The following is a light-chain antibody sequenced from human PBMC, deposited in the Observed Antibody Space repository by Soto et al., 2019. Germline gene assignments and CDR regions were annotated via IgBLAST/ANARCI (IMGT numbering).Light chain of an antibody. CDR2: GAS. CDR3: QQYGSSPRT. J-gene: IGKJ1*01. Sequence: ESVSTQSPGTLSLSPGERATLSCRASQIVSSSYLAWYQQKPGQAPRLLIYGASSRATGIPDRFSGSGSGTDFTLTVSRLEPEDFAVYYCQQYGSSPRTFGPGTKV. V-gene: IGKV3-20*01. CDR1: QIVSSSY.